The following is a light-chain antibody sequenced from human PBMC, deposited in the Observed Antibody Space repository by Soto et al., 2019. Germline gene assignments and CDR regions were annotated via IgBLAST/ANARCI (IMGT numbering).Light chain of an antibody. V-gene: IGKV4-1*01. Sequence: DHVMTQSPESLSVSLGERASIXXHLEQWVLYNSNNKNYLAWYQQRPRQPPKLLIYWASTRESGVPDRFSGSGSETDFTLTISSLQAEDVAVYYCQQYYSTPPTFGQGTKVDI. CDR1: QWVLYNSNNKNY. J-gene: IGKJ1*01. CDR3: QQYYSTPPT. CDR2: WAS.